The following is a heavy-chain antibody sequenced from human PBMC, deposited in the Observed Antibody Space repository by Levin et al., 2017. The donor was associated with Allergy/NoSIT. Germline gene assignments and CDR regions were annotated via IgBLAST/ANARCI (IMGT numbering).Heavy chain of an antibody. CDR3: ARVDRVGGVNMGLDT. Sequence: SETLSLTCTVSGGSISSNYWSWIRQPPGKGLEWIGFTFYTGGANYNPSLTSRVTISIDTSRNQVSLKMSSVTAADTAFYYCARVDRVGGVNMGLDTWGQGTLVTVSS. CDR2: TFYTGGA. D-gene: IGHD3-16*01. V-gene: IGHV4-59*01. J-gene: IGHJ5*02. CDR1: GGSISSNY.